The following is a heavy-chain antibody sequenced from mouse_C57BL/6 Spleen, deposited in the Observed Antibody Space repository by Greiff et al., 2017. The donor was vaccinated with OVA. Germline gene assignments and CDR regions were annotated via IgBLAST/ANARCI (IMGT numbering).Heavy chain of an antibody. CDR2: INPSSGYT. V-gene: IGHV1-4*01. CDR1: GYTFTSYT. Sequence: QVQLQQSGAELARPGASVKMSCKASGYTFTSYTMHWVKQRPGQGLEWIGYINPSSGYTKYNQKFKDKATLTADKSSSTAYMQRSSLTSEDSAVYYCARSRIYYDYDGAMDYWGQGTSVTVSS. CDR3: ARSRIYYDYDGAMDY. D-gene: IGHD2-4*01. J-gene: IGHJ4*01.